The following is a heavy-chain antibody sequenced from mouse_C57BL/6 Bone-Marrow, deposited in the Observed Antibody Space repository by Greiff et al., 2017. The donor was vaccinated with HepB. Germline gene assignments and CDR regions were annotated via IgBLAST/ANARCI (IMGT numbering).Heavy chain of an antibody. CDR3: ARRGGAWFAY. CDR1: EYEFPSHD. CDR2: INSDGGST. V-gene: IGHV5-2*01. J-gene: IGHJ3*01. Sequence: EVKVVESGGGLVQPGESLKLSCESNEYEFPSHDMSWVRKTPEKRLELVAAINSDGGSTYYPDTMERRFIISGDNTKKTLYLQMSRLRSEDTALYYCARRGGAWFAYWGQGTLVTVSA.